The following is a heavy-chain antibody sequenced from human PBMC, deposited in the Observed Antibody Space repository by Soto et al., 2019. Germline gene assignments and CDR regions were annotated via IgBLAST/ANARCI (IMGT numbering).Heavy chain of an antibody. J-gene: IGHJ4*02. Sequence: SVKVSCKASGGTFSSYAISWVRQAPGQGLEWMGGIIPIFGTANYAQKFQGRVTITADESTSTAYMELSSLRSEDTAVYYCARDNSRVTIFGVVTRFDYWGQGTLVTVSS. CDR2: IIPIFGTA. CDR3: ARDNSRVTIFGVVTRFDY. CDR1: GGTFSSYA. V-gene: IGHV1-69*13. D-gene: IGHD3-3*01.